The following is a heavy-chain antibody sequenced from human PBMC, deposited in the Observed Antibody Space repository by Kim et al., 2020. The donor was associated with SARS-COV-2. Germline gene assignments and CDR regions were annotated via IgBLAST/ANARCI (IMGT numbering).Heavy chain of an antibody. V-gene: IGHV3-30*18. J-gene: IGHJ4*02. CDR2: ISYDGSNK. CDR3: AKFWDLVREINDY. CDR1: GFTFSSYG. Sequence: GGSLRLSCAASGFTFSSYGMHWVRQAPGKGLEWVAVISYDGSNKYYADSVKGRFTISRDNSKNTLYLQMNSLRAEDTAVYYCAKFWDLVREINDYWGQGTLVTVSS. D-gene: IGHD3-10*01.